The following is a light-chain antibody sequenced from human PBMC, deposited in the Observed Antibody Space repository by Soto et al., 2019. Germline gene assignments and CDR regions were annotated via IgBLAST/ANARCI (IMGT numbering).Light chain of an antibody. J-gene: IGKJ1*01. V-gene: IGKV3-20*01. CDR1: QSVSSSS. CDR3: QQYGGSPRT. CDR2: DAS. Sequence: EIVLTQSPGTLSLSPGERATLSCRASQSVSSSSLAWYPQKRGQAPRLLIHDASSRATGIPDMFSGSGSGTDFTLTISRLEPEDFAVYYCQQYGGSPRTFGQGTKVDIK.